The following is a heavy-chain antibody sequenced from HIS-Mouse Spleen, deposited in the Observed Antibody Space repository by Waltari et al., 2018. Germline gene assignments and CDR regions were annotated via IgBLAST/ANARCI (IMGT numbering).Heavy chain of an antibody. J-gene: IGHJ3*02. CDR2: ISYDGSNK. D-gene: IGHD1-26*01. V-gene: IGHV3-30*18. CDR1: GFTFSSYG. CDR3: AKDQRVVGARGAFDI. Sequence: GFTFSSYGMHWVRQAPGKGLEWVAVISYDGSNKYYADSVKGRFTISRDNSKNTLYLQMNSLRAEDTAVYYCAKDQRVVGARGAFDIWGQGTMVTVSS.